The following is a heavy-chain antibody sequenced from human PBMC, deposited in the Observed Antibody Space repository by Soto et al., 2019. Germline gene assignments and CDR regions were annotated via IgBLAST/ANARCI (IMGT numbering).Heavy chain of an antibody. J-gene: IGHJ4*02. CDR2: VNHSGTT. D-gene: IGHD2-2*01. Sequence: QVQLQQWGAGLLKPSETLSLTCAVYGGSFSGYYWTWIRQSPEKGLEWIGEVNHSGTTYYNPSLKNRVTISVHTPKNKFSLKMSSVTAADTAVYYCARGIGYCSSINCYSSRRLRFDSWGQGTLVTVSS. CDR1: GGSFSGYY. CDR3: ARGIGYCSSINCYSSRRLRFDS. V-gene: IGHV4-34*01.